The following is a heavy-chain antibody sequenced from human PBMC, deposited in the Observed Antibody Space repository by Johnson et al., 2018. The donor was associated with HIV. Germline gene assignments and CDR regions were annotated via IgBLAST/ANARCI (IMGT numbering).Heavy chain of an antibody. CDR3: ARDLYPFGPVQAFDI. CDR2: IWYDGSNE. D-gene: IGHD3-10*01. Sequence: QVQLVESGGGVVQPGRSLRLSCEASGLMFSRYGMHWVRQAPGRGLEWVAGIWYDGSNEYYADSVKGRFTISRDNSKNTLYLQMNSLRAEDTAVYYCARDLYPFGPVQAFDIWGQGTMVTVSS. CDR1: GLMFSRYG. J-gene: IGHJ3*02. V-gene: IGHV3-33*01.